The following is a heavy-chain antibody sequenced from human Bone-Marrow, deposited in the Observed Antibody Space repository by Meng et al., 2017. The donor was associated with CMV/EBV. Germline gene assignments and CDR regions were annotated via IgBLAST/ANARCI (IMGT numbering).Heavy chain of an antibody. J-gene: IGHJ5*02. CDR3: ARYYDFWSGYKNNWFDP. CDR2: IYYSGST. CDR1: GGSISSSSYY. D-gene: IGHD3-3*01. Sequence: GSLRLSCTVSGGSISSSSYYWGWIRQPPGKGLEWIGSIYYSGSTYYNPSLKSRVTISVDTSKNQFSLKLSSVTAADTAVYYCARYYDFWSGYKNNWFDPWGQGTLVTVSS. V-gene: IGHV4-39*07.